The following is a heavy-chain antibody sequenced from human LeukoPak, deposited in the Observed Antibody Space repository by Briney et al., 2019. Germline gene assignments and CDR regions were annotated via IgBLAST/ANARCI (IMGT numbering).Heavy chain of an antibody. V-gene: IGHV1-69*05. J-gene: IGHJ6*03. CDR3: ARSRGYQLLSHMDV. CDR1: GGTFSSYA. D-gene: IGHD2-2*01. CDR2: IIPIFGTA. Sequence: EASVKVSCKASGGTFSSYAISWVRQAPGQGLEWMGGIIPIFGTANYAQKFQGRVTITTDESTSTAYMELSSLRSEDTAVYYCARSRGYQLLSHMDVWGKGTTVTVSS.